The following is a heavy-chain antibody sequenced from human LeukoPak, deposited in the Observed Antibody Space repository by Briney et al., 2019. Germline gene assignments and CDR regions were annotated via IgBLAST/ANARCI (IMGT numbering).Heavy chain of an antibody. J-gene: IGHJ5*02. CDR3: AKGEQYSTLTNWFDP. CDR2: INSDGSST. Sequence: GGSLRLSCAASGFTFSSYWMHWVRQAPGKGLVWVSRINSDGSSTSYADSVKGRFTISRDNAKNTLYLQMNSLRAEDTAVYYCAKGEQYSTLTNWFDPWGQGTLVTVSS. D-gene: IGHD6-13*01. CDR1: GFTFSSYW. V-gene: IGHV3-74*01.